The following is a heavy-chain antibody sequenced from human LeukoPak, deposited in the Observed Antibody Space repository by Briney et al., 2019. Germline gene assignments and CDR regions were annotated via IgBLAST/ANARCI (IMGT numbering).Heavy chain of an antibody. Sequence: GASVKVSCKTSGYTFTSYGISWVRQAPGQGLEWMGWISAYNSNTNYAQKFQGRVTVTTETSTSTAYMELRSLRFDDTAVYYCARLNLGSEDYWGQGTLVTVSS. V-gene: IGHV1-18*01. D-gene: IGHD3-10*01. CDR2: ISAYNSNT. J-gene: IGHJ4*02. CDR1: GYTFTSYG. CDR3: ARLNLGSEDY.